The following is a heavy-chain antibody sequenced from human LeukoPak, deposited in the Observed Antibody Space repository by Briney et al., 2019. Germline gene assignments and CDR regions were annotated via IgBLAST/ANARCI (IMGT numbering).Heavy chain of an antibody. J-gene: IGHJ6*03. CDR2: IRQDGSEK. CDR1: GFIFSRYW. D-gene: IGHD5-12*01. CDR3: ATIIGGYGHMDV. Sequence: PGGSLRLSCATSGFIFSRYWMSWVRQAPGKGLEWVANIRQDGSEKYYADSVKGRFTVSRDNAESSLYLQMNSLRVEDTAVYYCATIIGGYGHMDVWGKGTTVTVSS. V-gene: IGHV3-7*01.